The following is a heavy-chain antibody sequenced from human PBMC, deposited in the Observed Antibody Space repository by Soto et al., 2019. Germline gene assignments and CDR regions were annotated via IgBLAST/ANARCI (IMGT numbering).Heavy chain of an antibody. V-gene: IGHV3-66*01. J-gene: IGHJ3*02. D-gene: IGHD2-15*01. CDR1: GFIVSNTY. Sequence: GGSLRLSCAASGFIVSNTYMSWVRQAPGKGLEWVSFIYSGGNTHYADSVRGRFTLSRDISANILHLQMNNLRVEDTAVYYCAREPRYCRGGSCSITGDAYDIWGQGTMVTVSS. CDR3: AREPRYCRGGSCSITGDAYDI. CDR2: IYSGGNT.